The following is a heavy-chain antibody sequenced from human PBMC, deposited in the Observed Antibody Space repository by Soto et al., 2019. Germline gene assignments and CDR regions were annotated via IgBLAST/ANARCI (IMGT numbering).Heavy chain of an antibody. Sequence: QVQLQESGPGLVKPSETLSLTCTVSGGSISSYYWSWIRQPPGKGLEWIGYIYYSGSTNYNPSLKSRVTISVDMSKNQFSLKLSSVTAADTAVYYCARARRVVPAARPRVNWFDPWGQGTLVTVSS. CDR3: ARARRVVPAARPRVNWFDP. CDR2: IYYSGST. D-gene: IGHD2-2*01. CDR1: GGSISSYY. V-gene: IGHV4-59*01. J-gene: IGHJ5*02.